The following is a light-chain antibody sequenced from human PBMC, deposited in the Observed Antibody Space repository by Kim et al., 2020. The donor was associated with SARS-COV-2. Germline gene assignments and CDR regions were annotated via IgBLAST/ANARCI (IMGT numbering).Light chain of an antibody. CDR3: TSYTNSSPYVV. CDR2: EVT. CDR1: SSDIGTYGR. J-gene: IGLJ2*01. V-gene: IGLV2-18*02. Sequence: QSVTISCTGTSSDIGTYGRVSWYQQPPATAPKLIIYEVTNRPSGVPARFSGSKSGNTASLTISGLQAEDEADYYCTSYTNSSPYVVFGGGTQLTVL.